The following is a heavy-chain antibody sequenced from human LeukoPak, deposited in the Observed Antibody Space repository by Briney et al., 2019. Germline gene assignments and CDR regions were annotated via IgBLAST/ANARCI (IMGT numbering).Heavy chain of an antibody. Sequence: GGSLRLSCAVSGITLSNYGMSWVRPAPGKGLEWVAGISDSGGRTNYADSVKGRFTISRDNPKNTLYLQMNSLRAEDTAVYFCAKRGVVIRVILVGFHKEAYYFDSWGQGALVTVSS. J-gene: IGHJ4*02. V-gene: IGHV3-23*01. CDR3: AKRGVVIRVILVGFHKEAYYFDS. D-gene: IGHD3-22*01. CDR1: GITLSNYG. CDR2: ISDSGGRT.